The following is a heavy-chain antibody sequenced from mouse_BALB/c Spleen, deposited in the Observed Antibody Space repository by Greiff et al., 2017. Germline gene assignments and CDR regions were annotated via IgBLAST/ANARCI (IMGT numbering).Heavy chain of an antibody. Sequence: DVMLVESGGGLVLPGGSLRLSCATSGFTFTDYYMSWVRQPPGKALEWLGFIRNKANGYTTEYSASVKGRFTISRDNSQSILYLQMNTLRAEDSATYYCARIYYDYSAWFAYWGQGTLVTVSA. J-gene: IGHJ3*01. CDR2: IRNKANGYTT. D-gene: IGHD2-4*01. CDR1: GFTFTDYY. CDR3: ARIYYDYSAWFAY. V-gene: IGHV7-3*02.